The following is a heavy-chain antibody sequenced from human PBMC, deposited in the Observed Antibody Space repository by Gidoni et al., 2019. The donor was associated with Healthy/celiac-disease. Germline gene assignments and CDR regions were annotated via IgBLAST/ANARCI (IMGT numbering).Heavy chain of an antibody. D-gene: IGHD6-13*01. CDR1: GCYISSSSYY. Sequence: QLQLQASGPGLVKPSVTLSLTCTVAGCYISSSSYYWGWIRQPPGTGLEWIGSISYSGSTYYNTSLKSRVTISVDTSKNQVSLKMSSVTAADTAVYDCARQGGIAAAGATGYFDYWGQGTLVTVSS. J-gene: IGHJ4*02. CDR3: ARQGGIAAAGATGYFDY. V-gene: IGHV4-39*01. CDR2: ISYSGST.